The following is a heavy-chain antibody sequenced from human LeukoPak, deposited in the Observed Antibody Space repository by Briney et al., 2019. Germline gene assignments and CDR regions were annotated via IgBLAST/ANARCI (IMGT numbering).Heavy chain of an antibody. J-gene: IGHJ4*02. CDR1: GGSISSSNW. CDR2: IYYSGST. V-gene: IGHV4-4*02. D-gene: IGHD3-22*01. CDR3: ARDSATRDHYYDSSGGYDY. Sequence: PSETLSLTCAVSGGSISSSNWWSWIRQPPGKGLEWIGSIYYSGSTYYNPSLKSRVTISVDTSKNQFSLKLSSVTAADTAVYYCARDSATRDHYYDSSGGYDYWGQGTLVTVSS.